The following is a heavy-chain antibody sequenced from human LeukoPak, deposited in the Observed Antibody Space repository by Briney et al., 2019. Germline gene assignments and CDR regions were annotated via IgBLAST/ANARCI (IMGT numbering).Heavy chain of an antibody. Sequence: GRSLRLSCAASGFTFSSYGMHWVRQAPGKGLEWVAVISYDGSNKYYADSVKGRFTISRDNSKNTLYLQMNSLRAEDTAVYYCAKEITSGVPSMDYWGQGTLVTVSS. CDR2: ISYDGSNK. CDR3: AKEITSGVPSMDY. J-gene: IGHJ4*02. D-gene: IGHD2-2*01. V-gene: IGHV3-30*18. CDR1: GFTFSSYG.